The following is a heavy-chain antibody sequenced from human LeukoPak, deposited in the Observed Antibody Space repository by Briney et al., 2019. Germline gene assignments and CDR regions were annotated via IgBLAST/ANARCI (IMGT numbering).Heavy chain of an antibody. D-gene: IGHD3-10*01. CDR3: ARIEGRYYYGSGSYYADPS. J-gene: IGHJ5*02. CDR2: ISSSSSYI. V-gene: IGHV3-21*01. Sequence: GGSLRLSCAASGFTFSSYSMNWVRQAPGKGLEWVSSISSSSSYIYYADSVKGRFTISRDNAKNTLYLQMNSLRAEDTGVYYCARIEGRYYYGSGSYYADPSWGQGTLVTVSS. CDR1: GFTFSSYS.